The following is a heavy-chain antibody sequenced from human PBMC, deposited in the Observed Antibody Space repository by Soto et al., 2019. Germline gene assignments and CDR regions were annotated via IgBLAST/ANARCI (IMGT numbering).Heavy chain of an antibody. CDR2: ISAYNGNT. CDR1: GYTFTSYG. J-gene: IGHJ6*02. Sequence: ASVKVSCKASGYTFTSYGISWVRQAPGQGLEWMGWISAYNGNTNYAQKLQGRVTMTTDTSTSTAYMELRSLRSDDTAVYYCARDYYDILTRYQNYYYYYGMDVWGQGTTVTVSS. CDR3: ARDYYDILTRYQNYYYYYGMDV. V-gene: IGHV1-18*01. D-gene: IGHD3-9*01.